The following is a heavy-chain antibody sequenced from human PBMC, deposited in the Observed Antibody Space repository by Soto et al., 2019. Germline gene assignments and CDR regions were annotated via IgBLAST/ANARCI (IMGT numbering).Heavy chain of an antibody. V-gene: IGHV4-39*01. CDR1: GGSISSSSYY. D-gene: IGHD6-13*01. CDR2: IYYSGST. Sequence: QLQLQESGPGLVKPSETLSLTCTVSGGSISSSSYYWGWIRQPPGKGLEWIGSIYYSGSTYYNPSLKSRLTISVDTSKNQFSLKLSSVTAADTAVYYCARIRAAAGSYGYWFDPWGQGTLVTVSS. J-gene: IGHJ5*02. CDR3: ARIRAAAGSYGYWFDP.